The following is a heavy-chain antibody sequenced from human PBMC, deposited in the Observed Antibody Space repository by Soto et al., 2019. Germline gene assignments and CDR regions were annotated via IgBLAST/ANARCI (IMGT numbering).Heavy chain of an antibody. CDR1: GFTFDDYA. J-gene: IGHJ6*02. V-gene: IGHV3-9*01. CDR3: AKDRGTYYYYGMDV. CDR2: ISWNSGSI. Sequence: PVGSLRLSCAASGFTFDDYAMHWVRQAPGKGLEWVSGISWNSGSIGYADSVKGRFTISRDNAKNSLYLQMNSLRAEDTALYYCAKDRGTYYYYGMDVWGPGTTVTVSS. D-gene: IGHD1-1*01.